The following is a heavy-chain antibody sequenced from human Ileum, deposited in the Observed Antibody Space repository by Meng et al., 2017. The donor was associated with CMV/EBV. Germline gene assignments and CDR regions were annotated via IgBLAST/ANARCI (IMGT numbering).Heavy chain of an antibody. D-gene: IGHD1-26*01. Sequence: GGSLRLSCAASGFTFSASWMSWVRQAPGKGLEWLANIYGDGRYKYYVDSVKGRFTISRDNARQSLYLQMNSLRAEDTAVYYCARPRSIVGALGYWGQGTLVTVSS. CDR3: ARPRSIVGALGY. V-gene: IGHV3-7*01. CDR2: IYGDGRYK. CDR1: GFTFSASW. J-gene: IGHJ4*02.